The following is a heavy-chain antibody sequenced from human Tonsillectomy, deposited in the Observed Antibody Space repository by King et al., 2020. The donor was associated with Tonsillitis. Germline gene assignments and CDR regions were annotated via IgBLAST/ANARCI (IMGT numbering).Heavy chain of an antibody. CDR1: GLSFSNYG. V-gene: IGHV3-30*18. CDR3: AKDVIGLSDWYFDL. Sequence: VQLVESGGGVVQPGRSLRLSCAASGLSFSNYGMHWVRQAPGKGLEWVALIAYDGSYENYADSVKGRFTISRDNSKNRLYLEMKSLRVEDTAVYYCAKDVIGLSDWYFDLWGRGTLVTVSS. D-gene: IGHD3-10*01. CDR2: IAYDGSYE. J-gene: IGHJ2*01.